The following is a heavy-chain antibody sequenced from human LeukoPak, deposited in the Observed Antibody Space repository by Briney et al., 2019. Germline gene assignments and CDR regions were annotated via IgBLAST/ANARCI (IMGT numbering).Heavy chain of an antibody. J-gene: IGHJ4*02. V-gene: IGHV5-51*01. CDR3: ATPQVSGWNFDY. D-gene: IGHD6-19*01. CDR1: GYRFTSYW. Sequence: GESLQISCQGSGYRFTSYWIGWVRPMPGKGLEWMGSIYPGDSDTRYSPPFQGQVTISADKSITTAYLQWSSLKASDTAMYYCATPQVSGWNFDYWGQGTLVTVSS. CDR2: IYPGDSDT.